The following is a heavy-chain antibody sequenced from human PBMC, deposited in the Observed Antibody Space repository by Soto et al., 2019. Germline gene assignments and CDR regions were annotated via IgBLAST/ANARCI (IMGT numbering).Heavy chain of an antibody. CDR2: IYSDGNNK. D-gene: IGHD1-26*01. CDR3: ARDDEGGSDCDLGY. CDR1: GFTFSSHA. V-gene: IGHV3-30-3*01. Sequence: QVQLVESGGGVVQPGRSLRLSCAVSGFTFSSHAMHWVRQAPGKGLEWVALIYSDGNNKYYADSVKGRFTTSRDNSKNTMYRQMASRRVEDTAVYYCARDDEGGSDCDLGYWGQGALVTVSS. J-gene: IGHJ4*02.